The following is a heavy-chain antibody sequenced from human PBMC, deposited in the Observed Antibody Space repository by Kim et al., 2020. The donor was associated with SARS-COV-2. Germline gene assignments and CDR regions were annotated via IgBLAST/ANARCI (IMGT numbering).Heavy chain of an antibody. V-gene: IGHV4-34*01. Sequence: SETLSLTRAVYGGSFSGYYWSWIRQPPGKGLEWIGEINHSGSTNYNPSLKSRVTISVDTSKNQFSLKLSSVTAADTAVYYCAREDLRSSSGYYYYGMDVWGQGTTVTVSS. D-gene: IGHD6-6*01. CDR3: AREDLRSSSGYYYYGMDV. CDR2: INHSGST. J-gene: IGHJ6*02. CDR1: GGSFSGYY.